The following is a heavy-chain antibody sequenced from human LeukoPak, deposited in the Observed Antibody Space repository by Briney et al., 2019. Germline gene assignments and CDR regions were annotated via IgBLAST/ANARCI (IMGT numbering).Heavy chain of an antibody. CDR1: GYSFTGYY. V-gene: IGHV1-2*02. CDR2: INPNTGGS. J-gene: IGHJ3*02. CDR3: ARDRGGDAFDN. Sequence: ASVKVSCKASGYSFTGYYIHWVRQAPGQGREWMAWINPNTGGSNYAQKFQGRVTITMDTSISTAYMDLSRLKSDDTAVYYCARDRGGDAFDNWGQGTMVTVSS. D-gene: IGHD3-16*01.